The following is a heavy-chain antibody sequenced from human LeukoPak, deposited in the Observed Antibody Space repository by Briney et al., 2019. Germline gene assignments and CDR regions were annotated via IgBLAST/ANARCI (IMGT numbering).Heavy chain of an antibody. CDR1: RFTFSKYI. J-gene: IGHJ4*02. D-gene: IGHD3-16*01. CDR2: IRAGGDVT. CDR3: ANWGGTQTIGDIWYGPLDY. Sequence: GGSLRLSCVASRFTFSKYIMTWVRQGPGKGLEWVASIRAGGDVTFYADSVKGRFRPSRDNSRNTVYLEMNSLRVDDTGVYFCANWGGTQTIGDIWYGPLDYWGQGTQVTVSS. V-gene: IGHV3-23*01.